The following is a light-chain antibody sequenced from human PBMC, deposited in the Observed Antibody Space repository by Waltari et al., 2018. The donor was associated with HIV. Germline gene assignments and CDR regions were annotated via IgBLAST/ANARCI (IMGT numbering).Light chain of an antibody. J-gene: IGKJ2*01. Sequence: DLQMNQSPSSLSASVGVRVTMICRASQSINSYLNWDQQKPGKAPSLLIYAASSLQRGVPSRFSGSGSGTDFTLVISSLQPEDFATYFCQQTFSSSTFGQGTKLEIK. V-gene: IGKV1-39*01. CDR2: AAS. CDR3: QQTFSSST. CDR1: QSINSY.